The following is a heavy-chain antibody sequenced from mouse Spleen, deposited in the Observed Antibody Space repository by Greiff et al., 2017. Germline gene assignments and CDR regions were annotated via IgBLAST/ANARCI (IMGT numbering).Heavy chain of an antibody. J-gene: IGHJ4*01. CDR1: GYTFTSYW. V-gene: IGHV1-5*01. D-gene: IGHD2-5*01. Sequence: EVQLQQSGTVLARPGASVKMSCKTSGYTFTSYWMHWVKQRPGQGLEWIGAIYPGNSDTSYNQKFKGKAKLTAVTSASTAYMELSSLTNEDSAVYYCTRIYSTQGAMDYWGQGTSVTVSS. CDR3: TRIYSTQGAMDY. CDR2: IYPGNSDT.